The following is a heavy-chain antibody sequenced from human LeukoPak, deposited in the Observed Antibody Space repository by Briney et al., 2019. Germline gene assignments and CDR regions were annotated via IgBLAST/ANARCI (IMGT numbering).Heavy chain of an antibody. CDR2: IWNDGSNK. D-gene: IGHD6-13*01. CDR3: ARGGIAAADIDY. Sequence: GRSLRLSCAAAGFTFSTYGMHWVRQAPGKGLEGVAVIWNDGSNKYYADSVKGRFTISRDISKNTLHLQMNSLRAEDTAIYYCARGGIAAADIDYWGQGTLVTVPS. CDR1: GFTFSTYG. J-gene: IGHJ4*02. V-gene: IGHV3-33*01.